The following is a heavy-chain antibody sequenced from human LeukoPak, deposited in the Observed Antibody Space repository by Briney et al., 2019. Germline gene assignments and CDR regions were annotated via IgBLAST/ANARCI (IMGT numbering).Heavy chain of an antibody. Sequence: GASVKVSCKASGYTFTSYGISWVRQASGQGLEWMGGIIPIFGTANYAQKFQGRVTITTDESTSTAYMELSSLRSEDTAVYYCARGGGGGSYYDYFDYWGQGTLVTVSS. CDR1: GYTFTSYG. J-gene: IGHJ4*02. D-gene: IGHD1-26*01. V-gene: IGHV1-69*05. CDR3: ARGGGGGSYYDYFDY. CDR2: IIPIFGTA.